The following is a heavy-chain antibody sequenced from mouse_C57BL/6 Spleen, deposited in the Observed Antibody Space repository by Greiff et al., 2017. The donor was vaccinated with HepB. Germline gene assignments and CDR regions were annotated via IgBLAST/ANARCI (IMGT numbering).Heavy chain of an antibody. CDR3: ARSGDWNFDY. Sequence: EVQLQQSGPELVKPGASVKISCKASGYTFTDYYMNWVKQSHGKSLEWIGDINPNNGGTSYNQKFKGKATFTVDKSSSTAYMELRSLTSEDSAVYYCARSGDWNFDYWGQGTTLTVSS. CDR2: INPNNGGT. CDR1: GYTFTDYY. V-gene: IGHV1-26*01. D-gene: IGHD3-2*02. J-gene: IGHJ2*01.